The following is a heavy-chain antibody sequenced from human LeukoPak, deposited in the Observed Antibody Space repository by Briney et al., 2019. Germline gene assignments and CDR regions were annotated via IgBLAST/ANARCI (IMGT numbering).Heavy chain of an antibody. CDR2: IYTRGST. J-gene: IGHJ4*02. V-gene: IGHV4-61*02. CDR1: GGSISSGNYY. CDR3: ARAPSCSGGSCSSLAGLDY. Sequence: SETLSLTCTVSGGSISSGNYYWSWIRQPAGKGLEWIGRIYTRGSTKYTPSLKSRVTMSVDTSKDQFSLKLSSVTAADTAVYYCARAPSCSGGSCSSLAGLDYWGQGTLVTVSS. D-gene: IGHD2-15*01.